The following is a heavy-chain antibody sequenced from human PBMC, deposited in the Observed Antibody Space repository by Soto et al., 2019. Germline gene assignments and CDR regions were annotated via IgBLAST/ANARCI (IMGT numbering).Heavy chain of an antibody. CDR1: GFTFCDYA. CDR2: IRSKAYGGTT. V-gene: IGHV3-49*04. D-gene: IGHD2-8*01. CDR3: TAGKLYPSLDFDY. J-gene: IGHJ4*02. Sequence: SLRLSGTASGFTFCDYAMSWVRQAPGKGLEWAGFIRSKAYGGTTEYAASVKGRFTISRDDSKSIAYLQMNSLKTEDTAVYYCTAGKLYPSLDFDYWGQGTLVTVSS.